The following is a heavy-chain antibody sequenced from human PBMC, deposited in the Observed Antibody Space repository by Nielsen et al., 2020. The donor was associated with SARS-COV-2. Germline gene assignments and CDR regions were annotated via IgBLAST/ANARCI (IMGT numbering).Heavy chain of an antibody. J-gene: IGHJ5*02. V-gene: IGHV4-31*03. CDR3: ARANIIMVREVDRRRPNWFDP. D-gene: IGHD3-10*01. Sequence: LRLSCTVSGGSISSGGYYWSWIRQHPGKGLEWIGYIYYSGNAYYNPSLKSRVAMSVDTSKNQFSLKLNSVTAADTAVYYCARANIIMVREVDRRRPNWFDPWGQGTLVTVSS. CDR2: IYYSGNA. CDR1: GGSISSGGYY.